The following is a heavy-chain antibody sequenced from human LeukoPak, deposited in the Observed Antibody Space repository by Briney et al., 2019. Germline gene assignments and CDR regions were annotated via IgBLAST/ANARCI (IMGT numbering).Heavy chain of an antibody. CDR2: IHTSGST. CDR3: ARDFLGSSWSYYFDY. CDR1: GGSISSSN. V-gene: IGHV4-4*07. J-gene: IGHJ4*02. Sequence: KTSETLSLTCTVSGGSISSSNWSWIRQPAGKGLEWVGRIHTSGSTNYNPSLKSRVTMSVDTSKNQFSLKLSSVTAADTALYYCARDFLGSSWSYYFDYWGQGTLVTVSS. D-gene: IGHD6-13*01.